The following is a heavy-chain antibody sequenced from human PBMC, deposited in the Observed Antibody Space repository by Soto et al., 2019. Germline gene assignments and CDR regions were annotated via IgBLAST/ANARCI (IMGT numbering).Heavy chain of an antibody. CDR3: ARDGSGITGTTWDLGYYYYGMDV. CDR1: GYTFTSYG. CDR2: ISAYNGNT. Sequence: GASVKVSCKASGYTFTSYGISWVRQAPGQGLEWMGWISAYNGNTNYAQKLQGRVTMTTDTSTSTAYMELRSLRSDDTAVYYCARDGSGITGTTWDLGYYYYGMDVWGQGTTVTVSS. D-gene: IGHD1-7*01. V-gene: IGHV1-18*01. J-gene: IGHJ6*02.